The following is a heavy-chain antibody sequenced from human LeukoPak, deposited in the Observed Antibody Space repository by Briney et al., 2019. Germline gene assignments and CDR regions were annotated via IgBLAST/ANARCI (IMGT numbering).Heavy chain of an antibody. D-gene: IGHD2-15*01. CDR1: GGSISSSSYY. CDR3: ARARYCSGGSCYSEAWYFDL. Sequence: SETLSLTCTVSGGSISSSSYYWGWLRQPPGTGLEWIGSIYYSGSTYYNPSLKSRVTISVDTSKNQFSLKLSSVTAADTAVYYCARARYCSGGSCYSEAWYFDLWGRGTLVTVSS. CDR2: IYYSGST. J-gene: IGHJ2*01. V-gene: IGHV4-39*01.